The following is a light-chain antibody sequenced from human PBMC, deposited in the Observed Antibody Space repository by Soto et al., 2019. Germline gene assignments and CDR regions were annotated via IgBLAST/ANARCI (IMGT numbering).Light chain of an antibody. CDR1: QSVSNSY. CDR2: GTS. Sequence: EIVLTQSPGTLSLSPGERATLSCRASQSVSNSYLAWYQQKPGQAPRLLIYGTSSRATGIPDRFSGGGSGTDFSLTISRLEPDDFAVYYCHQYGGSPTWTFGQVTKVEI. J-gene: IGKJ1*01. V-gene: IGKV3-20*01. CDR3: HQYGGSPTWT.